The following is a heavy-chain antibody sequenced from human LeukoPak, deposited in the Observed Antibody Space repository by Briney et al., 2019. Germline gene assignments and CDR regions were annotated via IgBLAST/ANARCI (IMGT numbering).Heavy chain of an antibody. Sequence: SGTLSLTCTVSGGSISSYYWSWIRQPPGKGLEWIGYIYYSGSTNYNPSLKSRVTISVDTSKNQFSLKLSSVTAADTAVYYCARGAFAVVVPAANIPRYNWFDPWGQGTLVTVSS. J-gene: IGHJ5*02. V-gene: IGHV4-59*01. CDR1: GGSISSYY. D-gene: IGHD2-2*01. CDR3: ARGAFAVVVPAANIPRYNWFDP. CDR2: IYYSGST.